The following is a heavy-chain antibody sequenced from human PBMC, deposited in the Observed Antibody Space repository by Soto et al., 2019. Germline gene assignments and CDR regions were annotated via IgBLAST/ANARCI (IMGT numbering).Heavy chain of an antibody. V-gene: IGHV3-74*01. CDR2: INSDGSRT. CDR3: ARGAGEWLSYYYGMDV. Sequence: PGGSLRLSCAASGVTFSSYWMHWVRQAPGKGLVWVSRINSDGSRTDYADSVMGRFTISRDNAKNTLGLQMNSLRTEDTAVYYCARGAGEWLSYYYGMDVWGQGITVTVSS. D-gene: IGHD3-3*01. CDR1: GVTFSSYW. J-gene: IGHJ6*02.